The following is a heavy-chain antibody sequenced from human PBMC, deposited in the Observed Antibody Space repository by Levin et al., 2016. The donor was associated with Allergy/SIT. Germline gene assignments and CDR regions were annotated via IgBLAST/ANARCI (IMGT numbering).Heavy chain of an antibody. V-gene: IGHV1-24*01. D-gene: IGHD2-15*01. CDR3: ATDYCSGGSCYYYYGMDV. Sequence: ASVKVSCKVSGYTLTELSMHWVRQAPGKGLEWMGGFDPEDGETIYAQKFQGRVTMTEDTSTDTAYMELSSLRSEDTAVYYCATDYCSGGSCYYYYGMDVWGQGTTVTVSS. CDR2: FDPEDGET. J-gene: IGHJ6*02. CDR1: GYTLTELS.